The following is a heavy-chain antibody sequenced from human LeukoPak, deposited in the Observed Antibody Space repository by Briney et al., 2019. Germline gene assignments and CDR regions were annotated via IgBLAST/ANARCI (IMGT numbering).Heavy chain of an antibody. CDR1: GFTFSNYA. CDR2: ISGTDRHI. D-gene: IGHD5-24*01. CDR3: AIDPIDGSAF. Sequence: GGSLRLSCAASGFTFSNYAMAWVRQAPGKGLEWVSIISGTDRHIYYADSVKGRFTISRDNPMNTLYLQMNGLTVEDTALYYCAIDPIDGSAFWGQGTPVTVSS. J-gene: IGHJ4*02. V-gene: IGHV3-23*01.